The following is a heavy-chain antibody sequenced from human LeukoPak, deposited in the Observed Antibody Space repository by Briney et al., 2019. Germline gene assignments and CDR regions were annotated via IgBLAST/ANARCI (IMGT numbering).Heavy chain of an antibody. J-gene: IGHJ1*01. CDR3: ARRRYYDSTGYFE. CDR2: IYHSGRT. Sequence: SETLSLTCAVSGDYISSSSYYWGWLRQSPGTGLEWIGDIYHSGRTYYNPSLKSRVAISIDTSKNQFSLRLRSMTAADTAVFYCARRRYYDSTGYFEWGRGTLVTVSS. D-gene: IGHD3-22*01. CDR1: GDYISSSSYY. V-gene: IGHV4-39*01.